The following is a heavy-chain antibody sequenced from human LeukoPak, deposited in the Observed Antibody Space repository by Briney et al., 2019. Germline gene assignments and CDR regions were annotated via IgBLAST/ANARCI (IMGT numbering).Heavy chain of an antibody. Sequence: GESLKISCKGSGYSFTSYWIGWVRQMPGKGLEWMGIIYPGDSDTRYSPSFQGQVTISADKSISTAYLQWSSLKASDTAMCYCARGYCSGGSCYGFDPWGQGTLVTVSS. CDR2: IYPGDSDT. D-gene: IGHD2-15*01. CDR1: GYSFTSYW. J-gene: IGHJ5*02. CDR3: ARGYCSGGSCYGFDP. V-gene: IGHV5-51*01.